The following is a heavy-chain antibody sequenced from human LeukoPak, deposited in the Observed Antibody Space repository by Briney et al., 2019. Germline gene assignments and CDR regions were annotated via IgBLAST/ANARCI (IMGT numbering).Heavy chain of an antibody. V-gene: IGHV6-1*01. CDR2: TYYRSKWYN. J-gene: IGHJ5*02. CDR1: GDSVSSNNAA. Sequence: SQTLSLTCAISGDSVSSNNAAWSWIRQSPSRGLEWLGRTYYRSKWYNDYAVSVRGRITVNPDTSKNQFSLHLNSVTPEDTAVYYCARRLTQYDCFDPWGQGILVTVSS. CDR3: ARRLTQYDCFDP. D-gene: IGHD2-2*01.